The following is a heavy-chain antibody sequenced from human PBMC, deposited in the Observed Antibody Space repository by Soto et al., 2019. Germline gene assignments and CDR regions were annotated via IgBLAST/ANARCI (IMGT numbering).Heavy chain of an antibody. V-gene: IGHV3-48*03. D-gene: IGHD6-25*01. J-gene: IGHJ4*02. CDR1: RFTCGSFQ. Sequence: CGSLRLSCDASRFTCGSFQMNWVRQAPGRGLGWISHISGSGDTIYFADSVKGRFTISRDNAKVSLALHINSLRAEDTGVYFCPREAAYGVWFDGGYFELRGQGPQATLAS. CDR3: PREAAYGVWFDGGYFEL. CDR2: ISGSGDTI.